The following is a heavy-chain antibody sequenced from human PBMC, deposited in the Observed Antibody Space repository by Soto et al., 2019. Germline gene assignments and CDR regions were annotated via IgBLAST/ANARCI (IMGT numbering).Heavy chain of an antibody. CDR2: TIPVFNTA. Sequence: QVQLEQSGAEVKKPGSSVKVSCKASGGTLSDHGVAWLRQAPGQGLEWMGGTIPVFNTAKYAQKFQGRVTVTADKFTNLAYMDLSSLRSEATAFYFCARGVYGSGNYYTGPSAFDIWGQGTMVIVSS. CDR1: GGTLSDHG. CDR3: ARGVYGSGNYYTGPSAFDI. J-gene: IGHJ3*02. D-gene: IGHD3-10*01. V-gene: IGHV1-69*06.